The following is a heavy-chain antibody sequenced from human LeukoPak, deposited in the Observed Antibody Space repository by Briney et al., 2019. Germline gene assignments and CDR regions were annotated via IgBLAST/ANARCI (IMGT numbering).Heavy chain of an antibody. D-gene: IGHD3-22*01. V-gene: IGHV3-30*14. CDR3: ARDYYDSSGYYYFDP. CDR2: ISYDGSNK. Sequence: GGSLRLSCAASGFTFSSYAMHWVRQAPGKGLEWVAVISYDGSNKYYADSVEGRFTISRDNSKNTLYLQMNSLRAEDTAVYYCARDYYDSSGYYYFDPWGQGTLVTVSS. CDR1: GFTFSSYA. J-gene: IGHJ5*02.